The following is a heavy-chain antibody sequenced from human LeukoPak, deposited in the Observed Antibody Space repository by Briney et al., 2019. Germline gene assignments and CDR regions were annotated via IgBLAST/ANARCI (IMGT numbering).Heavy chain of an antibody. D-gene: IGHD4-17*01. CDR1: GDSFSSHY. Sequence: ASETLSLTCAVSGDSFSSHYWTWIRQSPGTGLEWIGYISHIGRTNYNPSLKSRVTISIDTSKNQFSLKLRSVTAADTAVYYCARDLVTVTKGFDIWGQGTMVSVSS. V-gene: IGHV4-59*11. J-gene: IGHJ3*02. CDR3: ARDLVTVTKGFDI. CDR2: ISHIGRT.